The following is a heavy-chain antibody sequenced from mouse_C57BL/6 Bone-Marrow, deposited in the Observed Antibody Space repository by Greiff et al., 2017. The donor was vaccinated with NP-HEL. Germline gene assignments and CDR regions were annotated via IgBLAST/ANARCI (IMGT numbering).Heavy chain of an antibody. CDR3: HYYGSFFDY. CDR2: INPSSGYT. V-gene: IGHV1-4*01. Sequence: QVHVKQSGAELARPGASVKMSCKASGYTFTSYTMHWVKQRPGQGLEWIGYINPSSGYTKYNQKFKDKATLTADKSSSTAYMQLSSLTSEDSAVYYCHYYGSFFDYWGQGTTLTVSS. CDR1: GYTFTSYT. J-gene: IGHJ2*01. D-gene: IGHD1-1*01.